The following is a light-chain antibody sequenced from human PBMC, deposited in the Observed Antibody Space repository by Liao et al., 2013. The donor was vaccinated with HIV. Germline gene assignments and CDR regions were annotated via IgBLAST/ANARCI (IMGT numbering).Light chain of an antibody. CDR2: QDT. Sequence: SYELTQPPSLSVSPGQTATITCYGDKLGDKFATWYQQRPGQSPVLVIHQDTKRPSGIPERFSGSNSGDTATLTISGTQAMDEADYYCQAWDNRNAVFGGGTKLTVL. CDR3: QAWDNRNAV. V-gene: IGLV3-1*01. J-gene: IGLJ2*01. CDR1: KLGDKF.